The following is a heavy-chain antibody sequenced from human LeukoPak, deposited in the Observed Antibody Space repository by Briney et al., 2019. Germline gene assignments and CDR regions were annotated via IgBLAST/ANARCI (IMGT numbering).Heavy chain of an antibody. J-gene: IGHJ5*02. CDR1: GYTFTNYY. Sequence: ASVKVSCKASGYTFTNYYVHWVRQAPGQGLEWMGWINPNTGGTNYAQNFQGRVTMTKDTSTNAAYMELNKLTSDDTAVYYCGRGNKSFDPWGQETLVTVSS. CDR3: GRGNKSFDP. V-gene: IGHV1-2*02. CDR2: INPNTGGT.